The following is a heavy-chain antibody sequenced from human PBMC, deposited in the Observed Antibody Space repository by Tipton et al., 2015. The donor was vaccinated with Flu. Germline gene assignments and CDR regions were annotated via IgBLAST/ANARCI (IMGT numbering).Heavy chain of an antibody. D-gene: IGHD3-22*01. CDR2: VDFSGHT. CDR3: ARHKYYADDSGPGIYFNY. J-gene: IGHJ4*02. Sequence: TLSLTCTVSGDSITGNSYYWGWIRQPPGKGLEWIGNVDFSGHTYYNPSLKSRLTISLDTSKNQFSLKLSSVTAADTAVYYCARHKYYADDSGPGIYFNYWGQGTLVTVSA. CDR1: GDSITGNSYY. V-gene: IGHV4-39*01.